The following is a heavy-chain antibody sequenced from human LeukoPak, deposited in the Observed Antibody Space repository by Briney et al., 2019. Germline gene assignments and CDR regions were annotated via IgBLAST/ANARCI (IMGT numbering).Heavy chain of an antibody. CDR3: ARGVVVPAAMSQYYYYGMDV. CDR2: INPSGGST. V-gene: IGHV1-46*01. Sequence: VASVKVSCRASGYTFTSYYMHWVRQAPGQGLEWMGIINPSGGSTSYAQKFQGRVTMTRDTSTSTVYMELSSLRSEDTAVYYCARGVVVPAAMSQYYYYGMDVWGQGTTVTVSS. D-gene: IGHD2-2*01. J-gene: IGHJ6*02. CDR1: GYTFTSYY.